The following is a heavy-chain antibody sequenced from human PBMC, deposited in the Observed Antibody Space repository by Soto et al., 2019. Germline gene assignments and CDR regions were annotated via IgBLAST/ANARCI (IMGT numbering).Heavy chain of an antibody. CDR1: GYTFTAYY. CDR2: IKPNSGDT. V-gene: IGHV1-2*02. CDR3: ARGSAVGGNWFDS. J-gene: IGHJ5*01. Sequence: ASVKVSCKASGYTFTAYYIHCVVQSPGQGLECMGYIKPNSGDTRYTQKFQGRVTMTRDTSISTAYMELSSLKYDDTAVYYCARGSAVGGNWFDSWGQGTLVTVSS. D-gene: IGHD6-19*01.